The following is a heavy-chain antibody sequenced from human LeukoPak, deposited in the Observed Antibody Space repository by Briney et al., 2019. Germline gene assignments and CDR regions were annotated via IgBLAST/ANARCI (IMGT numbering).Heavy chain of an antibody. V-gene: IGHV3-30*18. D-gene: IGHD2-2*01. CDR1: GFTFSSYG. CDR3: AKGPLRGTAAAIDY. J-gene: IGHJ4*02. CDR2: ISYDGSNK. Sequence: GGSLRLSCAASGFTFSSYGMHWVRQTPGKGLEWVAVISYDGSNKYYADSVKGRFTISRDISTDTLWLQMDSLRTEDTAVYYCAKGPLRGTAAAIDYWGQGTLVTVSS.